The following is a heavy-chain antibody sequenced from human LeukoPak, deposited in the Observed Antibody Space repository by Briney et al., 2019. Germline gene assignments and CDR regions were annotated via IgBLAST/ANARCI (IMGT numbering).Heavy chain of an antibody. D-gene: IGHD6-19*01. CDR3: AREEYSSGWYRDAFDI. J-gene: IGHJ3*02. CDR2: INPNSGGT. CDR1: GYTFTGYY. V-gene: IGHV1-2*02. Sequence: ASVTVSFKASGYTFTGYYMHWVRQAPGQGLEWMGWINPNSGGTNYAQKFQGRVTMTRDTSISTAYMELSRLRSDDTAVYYCAREEYSSGWYRDAFDIWGQGTMVTVSS.